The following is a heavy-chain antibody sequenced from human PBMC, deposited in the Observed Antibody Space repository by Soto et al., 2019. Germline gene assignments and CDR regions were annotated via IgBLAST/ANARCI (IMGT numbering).Heavy chain of an antibody. Sequence: KPGGSLRLSCAASGFTFRDFYMSWIRQVPGKGLEWLSKISSSSSSTDYADSVKGRFTISRDNAKNSLYLQMSSLRAEDTAVYYCARDRGGGSIFGGHYGMDVWGQGTTVTVSS. D-gene: IGHD3-3*01. V-gene: IGHV3-11*06. CDR2: ISSSSSST. CDR3: ARDRGGGSIFGGHYGMDV. J-gene: IGHJ6*02. CDR1: GFTFRDFY.